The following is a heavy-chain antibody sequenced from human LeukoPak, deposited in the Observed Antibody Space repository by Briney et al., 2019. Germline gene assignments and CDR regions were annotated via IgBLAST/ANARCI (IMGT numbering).Heavy chain of an antibody. CDR1: GGSISSYY. CDR3: ARGGGSGSFDY. Sequence: SETLSLTCTVSGGSISSYYWSWIRQPPGKGLEWIGEINHSGSTNYNPSLKSRVTISVDTSKNQFSLKLSSVTAADTAVYYCARGGGSGSFDYWGQGTLVTVSS. CDR2: INHSGST. J-gene: IGHJ4*02. D-gene: IGHD1-26*01. V-gene: IGHV4-34*01.